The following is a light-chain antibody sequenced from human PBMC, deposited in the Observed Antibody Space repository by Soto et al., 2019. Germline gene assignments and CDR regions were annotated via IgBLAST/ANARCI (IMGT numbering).Light chain of an antibody. J-gene: IGKJ4*01. Sequence: EIVMTQSPATLSVSPGERATLSCRASQSISSNLAWYQQKPGQAPRLLIYAASVRATGIPARFSGSGSGTEFILTISSLQSEDFAVYYCQQYNSWPTFGGGTKVEIK. CDR2: AAS. CDR1: QSISSN. CDR3: QQYNSWPT. V-gene: IGKV3-15*01.